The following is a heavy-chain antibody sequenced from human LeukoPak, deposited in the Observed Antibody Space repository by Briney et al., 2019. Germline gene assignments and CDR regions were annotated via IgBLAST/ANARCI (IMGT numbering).Heavy chain of an antibody. D-gene: IGHD3-10*01. J-gene: IGHJ6*03. CDR1: GYSISSGYY. CDR3: ARYGEDYYGSGSRYYYYMDV. Sequence: ASETLSLICAVSGYSISSGYYWGWIRQPPGKGLEWIGSIYHSGSTYYNPSLKSRVTISVDTSKDQFSLKLSSVTAADTAVYYCARYGEDYYGSGSRYYYYMDVWGKGTTVTVSS. CDR2: IYHSGST. V-gene: IGHV4-38-2*01.